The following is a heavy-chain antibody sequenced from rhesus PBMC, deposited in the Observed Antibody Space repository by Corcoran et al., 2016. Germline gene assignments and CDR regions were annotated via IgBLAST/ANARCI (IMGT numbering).Heavy chain of an antibody. CDR1: GFSLSPSGTR. V-gene: IGHV2S2*01. D-gene: IGHD2-15*01. CDR2: IDWDDDK. CDR3: ARQYCSSTSCSSLAFDF. Sequence: QVTLKESGPALVKPTQTLTLTCPFSGFSLSPSGTRLRWIRPPPGTALGGLARIDWDDDKYYSTSLKSRLTISKDTSKNQVVLTMTNMDPVDTATYYCARQYCSSTSCSSLAFDFWGQGLRVTVSS. J-gene: IGHJ3*01.